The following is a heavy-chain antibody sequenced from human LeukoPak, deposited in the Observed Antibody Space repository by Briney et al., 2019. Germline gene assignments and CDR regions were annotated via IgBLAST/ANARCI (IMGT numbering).Heavy chain of an antibody. Sequence: GGSLRLSCAASGFSFSYYGMHWVRQAPGKGLEWVAFIRYDGSSKYYRDSVRGRFTSPRDNSKNTLYLQMNTLRAEDTAVYYCAKDSIEGSTLIYHYYYMDVWGKGTTVSVSS. D-gene: IGHD3-3*02. CDR2: IRYDGSSK. V-gene: IGHV3-30*02. CDR3: AKDSIEGSTLIYHYYYMDV. J-gene: IGHJ6*03. CDR1: GFSFSYYG.